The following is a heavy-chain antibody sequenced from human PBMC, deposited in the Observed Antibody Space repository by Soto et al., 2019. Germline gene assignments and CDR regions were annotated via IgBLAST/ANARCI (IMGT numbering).Heavy chain of an antibody. D-gene: IGHD5-12*01. J-gene: IGHJ5*02. Sequence: QVQLVESGGGVVQPGRSLRLSCAASGFTFSSYGMHWVRQAPGKGLEWVAVIWYDGSNKYYADSVKGRFTISGDNSKNTLYLQMNSLRAEDTAVYYCASTGRDGYNWVSWFDPWGQGTLVTVSS. CDR3: ASTGRDGYNWVSWFDP. CDR1: GFTFSSYG. CDR2: IWYDGSNK. V-gene: IGHV3-33*01.